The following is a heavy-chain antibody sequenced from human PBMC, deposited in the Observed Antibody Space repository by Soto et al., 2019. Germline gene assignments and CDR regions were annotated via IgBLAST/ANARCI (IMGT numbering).Heavy chain of an antibody. CDR3: TREGCGGDCHSDY. CDR1: GFSFSTYS. Sequence: GGSLRLSCAGSGFSFSTYSMNWVRQAPGKGLEWVSSISGTGSDIFYTDSVKGRFTISRDNAQKSLYLHMNSLRGDDTAVYYCTREGCGGDCHSDYWGQGTLVTVSS. J-gene: IGHJ4*02. V-gene: IGHV3-21*01. CDR2: ISGTGSDI. D-gene: IGHD2-21*02.